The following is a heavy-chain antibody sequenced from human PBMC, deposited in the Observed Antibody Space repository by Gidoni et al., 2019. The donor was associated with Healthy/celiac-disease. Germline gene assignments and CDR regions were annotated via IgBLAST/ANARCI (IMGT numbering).Heavy chain of an antibody. CDR1: GFTFSSYS. Sequence: QVQPVESGGGVVQPARSLRLSCAASGFTFSSYSMHWVRQAPGKGLEWVAVRWYDGSNKYYADSVKGRFTISRDNSKNTLYLQMNSLRAEDTAVYYCARESVGEGVIMRLYYYYYGMDVWGQGTTVTVSS. J-gene: IGHJ6*02. V-gene: IGHV3-33*01. CDR2: RWYDGSNK. CDR3: ARESVGEGVIMRLYYYYYGMDV. D-gene: IGHD3-10*01.